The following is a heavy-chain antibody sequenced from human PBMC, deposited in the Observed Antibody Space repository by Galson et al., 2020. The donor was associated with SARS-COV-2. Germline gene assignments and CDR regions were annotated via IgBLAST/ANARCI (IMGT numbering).Heavy chain of an antibody. CDR2: FYYSGRT. J-gene: IGHJ6*02. V-gene: IGHV4-59*01. D-gene: IGHD6-19*01. CDR1: GGPISRYY. CDR3: ARGTFTAVAEPYYYYVGMDV. Sequence: ETSETLSLTCTVPGGPISRYYWSWIRQPPGKGLEWIGYFYYSGRTTYNPSLKSRVTISVDTSKNQFPLKMSSVTAADTAVYYCARGTFTAVAEPYYYYVGMDVWGQGTTVTVSS.